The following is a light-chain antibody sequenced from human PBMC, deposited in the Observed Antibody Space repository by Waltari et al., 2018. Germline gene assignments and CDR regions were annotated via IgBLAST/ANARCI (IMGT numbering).Light chain of an antibody. J-gene: IGLJ2*01. CDR3: QSADSSGTWVV. Sequence: SYELTQPPSVSVSPGQTARITCSGDALPKQYAYGYQQKPGQAPVLVIYKDSERPSGIPERFSGSSSGTTVTLTISGVQAEDEADYYCQSADSSGTWVVFGGGTKLTVL. CDR1: ALPKQY. V-gene: IGLV3-25*03. CDR2: KDS.